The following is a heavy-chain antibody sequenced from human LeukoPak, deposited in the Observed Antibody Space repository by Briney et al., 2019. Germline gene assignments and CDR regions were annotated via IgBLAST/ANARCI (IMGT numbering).Heavy chain of an antibody. J-gene: IGHJ3*02. CDR3: ARSYAGRFFDI. D-gene: IGHD1-26*01. Sequence: ASVKVSCKASGYTFTGYYMHWVRQAPGQGLEWMGWINPNSGGTNYAQKFQGRVTMTRDTSISTAYLQWSSLKASDTAMYYCARSYAGRFFDIWGQGTMVTVSS. V-gene: IGHV1-2*02. CDR2: INPNSGGT. CDR1: GYTFTGYY.